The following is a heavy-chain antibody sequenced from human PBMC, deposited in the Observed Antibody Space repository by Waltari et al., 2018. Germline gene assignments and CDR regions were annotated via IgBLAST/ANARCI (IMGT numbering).Heavy chain of an antibody. CDR3: ANSRGSSRCAFDY. CDR1: GFNFSRHA. J-gene: IGHJ4*02. D-gene: IGHD6-6*01. V-gene: IGHV3-23*03. Sequence: EVQLLAYGGGLVQTAGSLRLYCAASGFNFSRHATSCLRQAPGKGLEWVSVIYSGGSSTYYADSVKGRFTISRDNSKNTLYLQMNSLRAEDTAVYYCANSRGSSRCAFDYWGQGTLVTVSS. CDR2: IYSGGSST.